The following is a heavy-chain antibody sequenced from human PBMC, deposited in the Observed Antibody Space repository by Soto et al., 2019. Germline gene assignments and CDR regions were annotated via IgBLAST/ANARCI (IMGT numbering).Heavy chain of an antibody. Sequence: GGSLRLSCAGSGFTFSSSWIHWVRQAPGEGLVWVSRINPSGSETNYADSVKGRFTVSRDNAKNTLYLQMNSLRADDTAVYFCATAGSYRFDYWGQGTPVTVSS. CDR3: ATAGSYRFDY. CDR1: GFTFSSSW. J-gene: IGHJ4*02. D-gene: IGHD3-10*01. V-gene: IGHV3-74*01. CDR2: INPSGSET.